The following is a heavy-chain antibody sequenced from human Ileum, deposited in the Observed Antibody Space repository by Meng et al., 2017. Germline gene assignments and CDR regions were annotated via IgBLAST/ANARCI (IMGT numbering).Heavy chain of an antibody. CDR1: GGSISSSFW. V-gene: IGHV4-4*02. Sequence: QVQLQESGPGLVKPSGTLSPTCAVSGGSISSSFWWSWVRQPPEKGLEWIGEIHHSGTTNYSPSLKSRLTISVDKSKNQFSLKLQSVTAADTAVYFCARGVVSGSHYNTYWGQGILVTVSS. CDR3: ARGVVSGSHYNTY. CDR2: IHHSGTT. J-gene: IGHJ4*02. D-gene: IGHD3-10*01.